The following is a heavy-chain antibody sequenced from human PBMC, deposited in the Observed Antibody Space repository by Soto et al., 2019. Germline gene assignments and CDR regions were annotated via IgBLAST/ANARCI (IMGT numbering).Heavy chain of an antibody. CDR1: GGSVSSGDYS. CDR3: ARGSYGAGSDY. J-gene: IGHJ4*02. Sequence: SETLSLTCAVSGGSVSSGDYSWSWIRHPPGKGLELIGYVFHSGSTYYSPSLKSRVTISIDGSKNQFSLKLTSVTAADTAVYYCARGSYGAGSDYWGQGILVTVS. D-gene: IGHD3-10*01. V-gene: IGHV4-30-2*01. CDR2: VFHSGST.